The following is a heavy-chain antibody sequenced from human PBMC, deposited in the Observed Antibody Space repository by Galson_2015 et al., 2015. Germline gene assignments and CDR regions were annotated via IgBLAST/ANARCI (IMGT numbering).Heavy chain of an antibody. CDR2: ITSSSSTI. V-gene: IGHV3-48*02. CDR1: GFTFNSYG. J-gene: IGHJ4*02. D-gene: IGHD4-11*01. CDR3: ARVRGDYRADY. Sequence: SLRLSCAASGFTFNSYGMNWVRPAPGKGLAWVSYITSSSSTIYYADSVKGRFTISRDNAKNSLYLQMTSLRDEDTAVYYCARVRGDYRADYWGQGTLVTVSS.